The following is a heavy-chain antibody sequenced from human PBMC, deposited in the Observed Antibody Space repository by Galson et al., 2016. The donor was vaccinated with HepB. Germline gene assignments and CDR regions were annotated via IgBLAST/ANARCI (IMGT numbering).Heavy chain of an antibody. Sequence: SLRLSCAASGFTFGDYGMSWFRQAPGKGLEWVGFIRRKSYGGTIEYAASVKDRFIISRDDSKNIAYLQMNSLKTEDTSVYYCTRDSPLRFLEWLTSYNYYYMDVWGKGTTVTVSS. CDR1: GFTFGDYG. D-gene: IGHD3-3*01. J-gene: IGHJ6*03. V-gene: IGHV3-49*03. CDR2: IRRKSYGGTI. CDR3: TRDSPLRFLEWLTSYNYYYMDV.